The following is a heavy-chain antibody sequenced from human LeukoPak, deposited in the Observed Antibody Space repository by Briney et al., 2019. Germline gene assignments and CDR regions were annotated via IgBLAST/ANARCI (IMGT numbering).Heavy chain of an antibody. CDR1: GFTFSSYA. CDR2: ISSNGGST. CDR3: ARDLDGYSSGGVDY. V-gene: IGHV3-64*01. Sequence: GGSLRLSCAASGFTFSSYAMHWVRQAPGKGLEYVSAISSNGGSTYYANSVKGRFTISRDNSKNTLYLQMGSPRAEDMAVYYCARDLDGYSSGGVDYWGQGTLVTVSS. J-gene: IGHJ4*02. D-gene: IGHD2-15*01.